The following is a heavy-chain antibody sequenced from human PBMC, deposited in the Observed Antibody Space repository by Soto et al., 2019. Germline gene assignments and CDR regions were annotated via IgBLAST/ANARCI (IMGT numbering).Heavy chain of an antibody. CDR1: GVSITNSY. J-gene: IGHJ4*02. CDR2: FYASGHT. CDR3: AGGSGAVANF. V-gene: IGHV4-4*07. D-gene: IGHD6-19*01. Sequence: PSETLSLTCSVSGVSITNSYWSWIRQPAGKGLEWIGRFYASGHTNYNPSLMSRVTMSVDASKNQFSLRLTSVTAADSAIYYCAGGSGAVANFWGQGTRVTVSS.